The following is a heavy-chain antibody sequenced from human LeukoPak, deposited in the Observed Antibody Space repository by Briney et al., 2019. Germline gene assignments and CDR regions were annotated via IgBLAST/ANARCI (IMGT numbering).Heavy chain of an antibody. CDR3: ARVGRGGYYGNDAFDI. CDR1: GFTVSSNY. D-gene: IGHD1-26*01. CDR2: LYSSGST. J-gene: IGHJ3*02. V-gene: IGHV3-66*01. Sequence: GGSLRLSCAASGFTVSSNYMSWVRQAPGKGLEWVSLLYSSGSTYYADNVTGRFTIYRDNSKNKLYLQMSTLRDEDTAVYYCARVGRGGYYGNDAFDIWGQGTLVTVSS.